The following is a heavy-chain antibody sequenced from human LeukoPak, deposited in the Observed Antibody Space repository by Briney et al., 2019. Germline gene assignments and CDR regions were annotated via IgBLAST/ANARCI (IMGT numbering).Heavy chain of an antibody. D-gene: IGHD3-9*01. V-gene: IGHV3-21*01. CDR2: ISSSSSYI. CDR1: GFTFSSYS. Sequence: GGSLRLSCAASGFTFSSYSMNWVRQAPGKGLEWVSSISSSSSYIYYADSVKGRFTISRDDAKNSLYLRMNSLRAEDTAVYYCARGQAGYYDILTGYCIFDYWGQGTLVTVSS. J-gene: IGHJ4*02. CDR3: ARGQAGYYDILTGYCIFDY.